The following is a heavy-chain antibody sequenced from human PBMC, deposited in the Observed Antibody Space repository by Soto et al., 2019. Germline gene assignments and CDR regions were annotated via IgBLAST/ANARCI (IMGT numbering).Heavy chain of an antibody. CDR1: GYTFNNYW. CDR2: IFPRDFDV. V-gene: IGHV5-51*01. Sequence: GESLKIYCQTSGYTFNNYWIGWVRQMPGGGLEWLGPIFPRDFDVRYSPSLEGQVTISADRSTATAFLQWRSLGASDSALYFCARLVSLLQPIDSWGQGTPVTVSS. J-gene: IGHJ5*01. CDR3: ARLVSLLQPIDS. D-gene: IGHD4-4*01.